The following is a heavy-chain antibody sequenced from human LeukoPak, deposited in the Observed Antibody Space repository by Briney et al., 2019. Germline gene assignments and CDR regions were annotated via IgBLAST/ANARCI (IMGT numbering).Heavy chain of an antibody. CDR2: ISDSGDRT. CDR1: GFTFSTYA. V-gene: IGHV3-23*01. Sequence: GGSLRLSCAASGFTFSTYAITWVRQAPGKGLEWVSAISDSGDRTYYADSVKGRFTISRDNSKNSMYLQMNSLRAEDTAVYYCAKDSEMAMRGVFDYWGQGTLVTVSS. J-gene: IGHJ4*02. D-gene: IGHD5-24*01. CDR3: AKDSEMAMRGVFDY.